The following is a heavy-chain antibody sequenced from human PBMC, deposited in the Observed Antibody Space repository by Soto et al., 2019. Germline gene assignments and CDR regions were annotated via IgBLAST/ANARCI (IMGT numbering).Heavy chain of an antibody. V-gene: IGHV3-13*01. CDR3: ARNNYYYDSSGYSAGMDV. CDR1: GFTFSSYD. J-gene: IGHJ6*02. CDR2: IGTAGDT. D-gene: IGHD3-22*01. Sequence: GGSLRLCCAASGFTFSSYDMHWVRQATGKGLEWVSAIGTAGDTYYPGSVKGRFTISRENAKNPLYLQMNSLRAEDTAVYYCARNNYYYDSSGYSAGMDVWGQATTVTVSS.